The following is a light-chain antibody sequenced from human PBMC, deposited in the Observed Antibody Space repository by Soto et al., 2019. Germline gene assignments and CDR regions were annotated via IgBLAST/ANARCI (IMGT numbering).Light chain of an antibody. CDR3: QQYNNWRT. J-gene: IGKJ1*01. V-gene: IGKV3-15*01. CDR1: QSVSSN. Sequence: DIVMTQSPATLSVSTGERATLSCRASQSVSSNLAWYQQKPGQAPRLLIYGASTRATGIPARFSGSGSGTEFTLTISSLQSEDFAVYYCQQYNNWRTFGQGTKVDIK. CDR2: GAS.